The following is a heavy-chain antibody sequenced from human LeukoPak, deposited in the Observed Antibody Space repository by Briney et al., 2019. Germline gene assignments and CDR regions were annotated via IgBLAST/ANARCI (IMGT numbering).Heavy chain of an antibody. D-gene: IGHD3-3*01. CDR1: GFAFSDYY. CDR3: ANDFNFWSGYHPDYHYYGMDV. Sequence: GGSLRLSCAASGFAFSDYYMSWIRQAPGKGLEWVSFISNNSDTIYYADSVKGRFSISRDNAKNSLYLQMNSLRAEDAAMYYCANDFNFWSGYHPDYHYYGMDVWGQGTTFSVSS. J-gene: IGHJ6*02. CDR2: ISNNSDTI. V-gene: IGHV3-11*01.